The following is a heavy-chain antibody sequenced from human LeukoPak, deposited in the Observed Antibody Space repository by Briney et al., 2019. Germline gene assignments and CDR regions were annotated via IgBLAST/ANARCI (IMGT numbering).Heavy chain of an antibody. D-gene: IGHD1-20*01. CDR1: GGSISSSSYY. V-gene: IGHV4-39*07. Sequence: SETLSLTCTVSGGSISSSSYYWGWIRQPPGEGLEWIGSIYYSGSTYYNPSLKSRVTISVDTSKNQFSLKLSSVTAADTAVYYCARTNWNARRPFDYWGQGTLVTVSS. J-gene: IGHJ4*02. CDR2: IYYSGST. CDR3: ARTNWNARRPFDY.